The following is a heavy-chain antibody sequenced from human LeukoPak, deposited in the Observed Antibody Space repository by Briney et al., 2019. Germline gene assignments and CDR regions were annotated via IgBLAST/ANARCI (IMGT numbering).Heavy chain of an antibody. D-gene: IGHD1-26*01. CDR1: GGSISSYY. J-gene: IGHJ4*02. V-gene: IGHV4-59*01. CDR3: ARGNSGSYYGFDY. CDR2: LYDTGST. Sequence: SETLSLTCTVSGGSISSYYWSWIRQPPGKGLEWIGHLYDTGSTNYNPSLKSRVTISVDTSKNQFSLKLSSVTAADTAVYYCARGNSGSYYGFDYWGQGTLVTVSS.